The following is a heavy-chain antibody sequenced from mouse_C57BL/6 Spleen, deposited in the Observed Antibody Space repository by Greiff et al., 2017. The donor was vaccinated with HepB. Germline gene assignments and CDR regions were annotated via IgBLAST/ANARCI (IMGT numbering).Heavy chain of an antibody. J-gene: IGHJ3*01. V-gene: IGHV1-7*01. CDR3: APLYYGSSWGFAY. D-gene: IGHD1-1*01. CDR2: INPSSGYT. CDR1: GYTFTSYW. Sequence: VQLQQSGAELAKPGASVKLSCKASGYTFTSYWMHWVKQRPGQGLEWIGYINPSSGYTKYNQKFKDKATLTADKSSSTAYMQLSSLTYEDSAVYYCAPLYYGSSWGFAYWGQGTLVTVSA.